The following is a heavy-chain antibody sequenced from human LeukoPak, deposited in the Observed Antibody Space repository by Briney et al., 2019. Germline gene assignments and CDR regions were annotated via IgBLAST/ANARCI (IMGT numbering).Heavy chain of an antibody. CDR3: ARVTYYDSSGYYFFDY. J-gene: IGHJ4*02. CDR2: IIPIFGTA. CDR1: GGTFSSYA. D-gene: IGHD3-22*01. V-gene: IGHV1-69*13. Sequence: ASVKVSCKASGGTFSSYAVSWVRQAPGQGLEWMGGIIPIFGTANYAQKFQGRVTITADESTSTAYMELSSLRSEDTAVYYCARVTYYDSSGYYFFDYWGQGTLVTVSS.